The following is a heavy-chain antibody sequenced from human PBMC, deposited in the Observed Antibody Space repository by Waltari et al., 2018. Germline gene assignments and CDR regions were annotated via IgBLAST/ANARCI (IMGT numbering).Heavy chain of an antibody. CDR3: ARGGALRFLEWI. V-gene: IGHV4-38-2*01. CDR1: GYYISSGYY. J-gene: IGHJ4*02. Sequence: QVQLQESGPGLVKPSETLSLTCVVSGYYISSGYYWSWIRQFPGKGLEWIGTIYRGGSTNYNPSLKSRVTISVDTSKNQFSLKLSSVTAADTAVYYCARGGALRFLEWIGGQGILVTVSS. CDR2: IYRGGST. D-gene: IGHD3-3*01.